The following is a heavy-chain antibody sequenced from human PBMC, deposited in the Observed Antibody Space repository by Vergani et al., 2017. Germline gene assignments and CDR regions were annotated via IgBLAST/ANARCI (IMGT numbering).Heavy chain of an antibody. CDR3: TRDAVTIWEHIVVVTGPPVYYYDYYGMDV. V-gene: IGHV3-49*03. J-gene: IGHJ6*02. CDR1: GFTFGDYF. CDR2: IRSKVYGGTT. Sequence: EVQLVESGGGLVQPGRSLRLSCTASGFTFGDYFMSWFRQAPGKGLEWVGFIRSKVYGGTTEYAASVKGRFTISRDDSKSIAYLQMNSLKTEDTAVYYCTRDAVTIWEHIVVVTGPPVYYYDYYGMDVWGQGTTVTVSS. D-gene: IGHD2-21*02.